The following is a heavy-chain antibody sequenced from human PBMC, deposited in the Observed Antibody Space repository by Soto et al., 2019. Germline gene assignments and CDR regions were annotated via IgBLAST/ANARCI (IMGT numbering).Heavy chain of an antibody. CDR2: INHSGST. Sequence: PSETLSLTCAVYGGSFSGYYWSWIRQPPGKGLEWIGEINHSGSTNYNPSLKSRVTISVDTSKNQFSLELSSVTAADTAVYYCARAHYDILTGPSTEYYFDYWGQGTLVTVSS. CDR3: ARAHYDILTGPSTEYYFDY. CDR1: GGSFSGYY. D-gene: IGHD3-9*01. V-gene: IGHV4-34*01. J-gene: IGHJ4*02.